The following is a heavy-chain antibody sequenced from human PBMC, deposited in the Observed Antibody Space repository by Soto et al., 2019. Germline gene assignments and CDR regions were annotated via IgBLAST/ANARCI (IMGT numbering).Heavy chain of an antibody. J-gene: IGHJ6*02. V-gene: IGHV1-69*13. CDR3: ARDGYCSSTSCYPGSGSGMDV. Sequence: ASVKVSCKASGGTFSSYAISWVRQAPGQGLEWMGGIIPIFGTANYAQKFQGRVTITADESTSTAYMELSSLRSEDTAVYYCARDGYCSSTSCYPGSGSGMDVWGQGTTVTVSS. CDR1: GGTFSSYA. D-gene: IGHD2-2*01. CDR2: IIPIFGTA.